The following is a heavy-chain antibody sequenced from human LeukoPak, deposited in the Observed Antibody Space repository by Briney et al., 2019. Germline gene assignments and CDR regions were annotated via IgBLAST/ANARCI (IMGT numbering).Heavy chain of an antibody. CDR3: ARGEFSDFWSGYYHDY. J-gene: IGHJ4*02. CDR2: ISSSSSYI. Sequence: GGSLRLSCAASGFTFSSYSMNWVRQAPGKGLEWVSSISSSSSYIYYADSVKGRFTISRDNAKNSLYLQMNSLRAEDTAVYYCARGEFSDFWSGYYHDYWGQGTLVTASS. D-gene: IGHD3-3*01. V-gene: IGHV3-21*01. CDR1: GFTFSSYS.